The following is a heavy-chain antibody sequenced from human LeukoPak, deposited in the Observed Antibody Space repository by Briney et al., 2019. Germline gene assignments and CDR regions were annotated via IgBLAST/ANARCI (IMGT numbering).Heavy chain of an antibody. Sequence: GASVKVSCTASGYTFTGYYMHWVRQAPGQGLEWMGWINPNSGGTNYAQKFQGRVTMTRDTSISTAYMELSRLRSDDTAVYYCARVAGLAARPRKFDMVYWGQGTLVTVSS. D-gene: IGHD6-6*01. CDR3: ARVAGLAARPRKFDMVY. J-gene: IGHJ4*02. CDR1: GYTFTGYY. V-gene: IGHV1-2*02. CDR2: INPNSGGT.